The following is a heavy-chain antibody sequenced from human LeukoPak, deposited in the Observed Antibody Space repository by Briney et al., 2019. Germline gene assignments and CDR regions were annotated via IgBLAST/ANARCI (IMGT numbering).Heavy chain of an antibody. V-gene: IGHV3-23*01. CDR1: GFTFSSYA. Sequence: GGSLRLSCAASGFTFSSYAMSWVRQAPGKGLEWVSAISGSGGGTYYADSVKGRFTISRDNSKNTLHLQMNSLRAEDTAVYYCAKGLDGYNSLCDYWGQGTLVTVSS. CDR2: ISGSGGGT. J-gene: IGHJ4*02. D-gene: IGHD5-24*01. CDR3: AKGLDGYNSLCDY.